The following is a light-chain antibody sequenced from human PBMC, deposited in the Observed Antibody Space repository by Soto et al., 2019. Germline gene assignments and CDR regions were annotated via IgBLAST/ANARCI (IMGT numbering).Light chain of an antibody. J-gene: IGLJ1*01. CDR2: DVS. V-gene: IGLV2-14*01. CDR1: SSDVGGYNY. Sequence: QSALTQPASVSGSPGQSITISCTGTSSDVGGYNYVSWYQQHPGKAPKLMIYDVSNRPSGVSNPFSGSKSGNTASLTISGFQAEDEADYYCSSYTSSRTLDFGTGTKVTVL. CDR3: SSYTSSRTLD.